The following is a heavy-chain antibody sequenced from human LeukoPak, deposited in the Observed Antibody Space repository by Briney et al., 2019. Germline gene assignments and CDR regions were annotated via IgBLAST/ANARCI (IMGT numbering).Heavy chain of an antibody. J-gene: IGHJ4*02. V-gene: IGHV3-7*04. D-gene: IGHD3-22*01. CDR2: IKADGSET. Sequence: GGSLRLSCGGSGFTLSSYWMSWVRQAPGKGLEWVAYIKADGSETYYVDSVRGRFTISRDSAKNSLLLQMNSLRAEDTAVYYCARSITMIPEGYWGQGTLVTVSS. CDR3: ARSITMIPEGY. CDR1: GFTLSSYW.